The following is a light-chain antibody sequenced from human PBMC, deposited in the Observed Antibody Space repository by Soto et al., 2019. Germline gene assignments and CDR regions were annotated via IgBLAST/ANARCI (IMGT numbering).Light chain of an antibody. CDR1: QSVSSN. CDR2: GAS. CDR3: QQYNNWPPWT. Sequence: EIVMTQSPATLSVSPGERATLSCRASQSVSSNLAWYQQKPGQAHRLLIYGASTRATGIAARFSGSGSGTEFTLTISSLQSEDFAVYYYQQYNNWPPWTFGQGTKVEIK. J-gene: IGKJ1*01. V-gene: IGKV3-15*01.